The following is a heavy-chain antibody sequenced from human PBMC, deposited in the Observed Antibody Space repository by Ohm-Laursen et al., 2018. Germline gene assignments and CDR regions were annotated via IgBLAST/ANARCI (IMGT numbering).Heavy chain of an antibody. CDR3: AREAGIAVAGTGY. CDR2: IWYDGSNK. V-gene: IGHV3-33*08. J-gene: IGHJ4*02. D-gene: IGHD6-19*01. CDR1: GFTFSDPY. Sequence: SLRLSCAASGFTFSDPYMDWVRQAPGKGLEWVAVIWYDGSNKYYADSVKGRFTISRDNSKNTLYLQMNSLRVEDTAVYYCAREAGIAVAGTGYWGQGTLVTVSS.